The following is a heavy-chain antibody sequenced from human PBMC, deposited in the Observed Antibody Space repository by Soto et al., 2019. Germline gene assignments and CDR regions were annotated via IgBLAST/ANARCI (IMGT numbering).Heavy chain of an antibody. CDR3: ARDWITSTWYLSGDRYYHYGMDV. V-gene: IGHV4-39*02. CDR1: GGSISSSSYY. Sequence: ETLSLTCTVSGGSISSSSYYWGWIRQPPGKGLEGVGGIYYSGSTYYNPSLKSRMTINPDTSKNQFSLQLNSVTADDTAVYYCARDWITSTWYLSGDRYYHYGMDVWGQGTTVTVSS. J-gene: IGHJ6*02. CDR2: IYYSGST. D-gene: IGHD6-13*01.